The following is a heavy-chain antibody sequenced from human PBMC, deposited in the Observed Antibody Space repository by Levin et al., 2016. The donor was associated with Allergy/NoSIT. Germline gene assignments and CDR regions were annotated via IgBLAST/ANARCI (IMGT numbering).Heavy chain of an antibody. Sequence: WIRQPPGKGLEWIGSIYYSGSTYYNPSLKSRVTISVDTSKNQFSLKLSSVTAADTAVYYCASYDYGDCSFDYWGQGTLVTVSS. CDR2: IYYSGST. CDR3: ASYDYGDCSFDY. D-gene: IGHD4/OR15-4a*01. V-gene: IGHV4-39*01. J-gene: IGHJ4*02.